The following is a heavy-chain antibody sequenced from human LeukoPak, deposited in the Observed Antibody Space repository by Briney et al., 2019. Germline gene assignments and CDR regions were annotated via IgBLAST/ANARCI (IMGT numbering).Heavy chain of an antibody. CDR2: ISGGGTST. J-gene: IGHJ6*02. CDR1: GFTFSSYG. D-gene: IGHD5-12*01. Sequence: PGGSLRLSCAASGFTFSSYGMSWVRQAPGKGLEWVSAISGGGTSTYYADSVKGRFTISRDNSKNTLYLQMNSLRAEDTAVYYCAKGLRPTSSYYYYCLDVWGQGTTVTVSS. CDR3: AKGLRPTSSYYYYCLDV. V-gene: IGHV3-23*01.